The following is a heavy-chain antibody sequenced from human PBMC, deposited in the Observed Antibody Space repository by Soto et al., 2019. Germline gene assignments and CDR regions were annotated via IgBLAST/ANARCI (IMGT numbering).Heavy chain of an antibody. Sequence: ASVKVSCKASGYTLTSYAMHWVRQAPGQRLEWMGWINAGNGNTKYSQKFQGRVTITRDTSASTAYMELSSLRSEDTAVYYCARAPEGRYCSGGSCFMGWFDPWGQGTLVTVSS. CDR3: ARAPEGRYCSGGSCFMGWFDP. V-gene: IGHV1-3*01. CDR1: GYTLTSYA. CDR2: INAGNGNT. J-gene: IGHJ5*02. D-gene: IGHD2-15*01.